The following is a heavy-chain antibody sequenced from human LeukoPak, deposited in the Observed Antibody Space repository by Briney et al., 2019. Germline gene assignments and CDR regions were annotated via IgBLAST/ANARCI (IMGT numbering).Heavy chain of an antibody. CDR2: INHSGST. Sequence: SETLSLTCAVYGGSFSGYYWSWLRHPPGKGLEWIGEINHSGSTNYNPSLKSRVTISVDTSKNQFSPKLSSATAADTAVYYCASGRSSSFPFDYWGQGTLVTVSS. V-gene: IGHV4-34*01. CDR3: ASGRSSSFPFDY. CDR1: GGSFSGYY. J-gene: IGHJ4*02. D-gene: IGHD6-6*01.